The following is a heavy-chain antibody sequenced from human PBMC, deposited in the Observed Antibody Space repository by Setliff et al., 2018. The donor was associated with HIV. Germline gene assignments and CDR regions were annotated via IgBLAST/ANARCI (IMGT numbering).Heavy chain of an antibody. Sequence: GASVKVSCKASGYTFTSYGIGWVRQAPGQGLEWMGWISALNGRTNYAQKLQGRVTMTTDTSTSTVYMDLRSLRSDDTAVYYCAGYDSSGYYPSNYYYGMDVWGQGTTVTVSS. V-gene: IGHV1-18*01. D-gene: IGHD3-22*01. CDR3: AGYDSSGYYPSNYYYGMDV. CDR1: GYTFTSYG. CDR2: ISALNGRT. J-gene: IGHJ6*02.